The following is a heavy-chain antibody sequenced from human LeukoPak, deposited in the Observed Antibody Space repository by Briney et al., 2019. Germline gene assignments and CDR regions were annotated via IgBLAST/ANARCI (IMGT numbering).Heavy chain of an antibody. J-gene: IGHJ4*02. D-gene: IGHD6-6*01. CDR1: GYTFTTYD. V-gene: IGHV1-8*03. CDR2: MNPTSGNT. CDR3: ARTKPENSEMYN. Sequence: ASVKVSCKASGYTFTTYDINWVRQAAGQGLEWMGWMNPTSGNTGYGQKFQGRLTITRGTSKSTAYMELTSLTSDDTAVYYCARTKPENSEMYNWGQGTLVTVSS.